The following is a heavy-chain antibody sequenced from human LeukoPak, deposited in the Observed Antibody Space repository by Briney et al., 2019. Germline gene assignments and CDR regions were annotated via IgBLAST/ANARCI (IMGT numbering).Heavy chain of an antibody. CDR2: IYYSGST. Sequence: SETLSLTCTVSGDSISNFYWSWIRQPPGKGLEWIGYIYYSGSTNYNPSLKSRVTISVDTSKNQFSLKLSSVTAADTAVYYCARGMVGGDDYVWGSYRSLAHFDYWGQGTLVTVSS. V-gene: IGHV4-59*01. J-gene: IGHJ4*02. CDR3: ARGMVGGDDYVWGSYRSLAHFDY. D-gene: IGHD3-16*02. CDR1: GDSISNFY.